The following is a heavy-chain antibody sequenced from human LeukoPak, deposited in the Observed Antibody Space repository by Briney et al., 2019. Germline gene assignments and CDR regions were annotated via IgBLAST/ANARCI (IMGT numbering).Heavy chain of an antibody. CDR2: IYYSGST. V-gene: IGHV4-39*01. CDR3: ARALTEVDP. Sequence: SETLSLTCTVSGGSISSSSYYWGWIRQPPGKGLEWIGSIYYSGSTYYNPSLKSRVTISVDTSKNQFSLKLSSVTAADTAVYYCARALTEVDPWGQGTPVTVSS. J-gene: IGHJ5*02. CDR1: GGSISSSSYY. D-gene: IGHD3-9*01.